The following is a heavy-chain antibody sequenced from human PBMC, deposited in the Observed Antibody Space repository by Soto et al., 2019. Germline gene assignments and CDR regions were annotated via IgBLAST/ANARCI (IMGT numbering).Heavy chain of an antibody. CDR1: GYTFTNFG. V-gene: IGHV1-18*01. D-gene: IGHD3-16*01. Sequence: QVQLVQSVAEVKKPGASVKVSCKASGYTFTNFGISWGRQAPGQGVEWMGWIRAYNGNTNYAQKFQGTVTMTTDTSTSTAYMEVRSLRFDDTAVYYCARGGTQIEYWGQGTLVTVSS. J-gene: IGHJ4*02. CDR3: ARGGTQIEY. CDR2: IRAYNGNT.